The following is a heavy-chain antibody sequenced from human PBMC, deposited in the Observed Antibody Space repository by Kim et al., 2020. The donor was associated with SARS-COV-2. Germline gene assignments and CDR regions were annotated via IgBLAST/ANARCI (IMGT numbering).Heavy chain of an antibody. CDR2: ISGSGGST. CDR1: GFTFSSYA. CDR3: AKDHRDGSWYSYYYGMDV. D-gene: IGHD6-13*01. V-gene: IGHV3-23*01. Sequence: GGSLRLSCAASGFTFSSYAMSWVRQAPGKGLEWVSAISGSGGSTYYADSVKGRFTISRDNSKNTLYLQMNSLRAEDTAVYYCAKDHRDGSWYSYYYGMDVWGQGTTVTVSS. J-gene: IGHJ6*02.